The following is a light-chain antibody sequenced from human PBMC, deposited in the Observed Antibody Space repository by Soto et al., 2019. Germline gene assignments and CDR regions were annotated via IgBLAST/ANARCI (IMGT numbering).Light chain of an antibody. J-gene: IGKJ1*01. CDR3: QQYGISPQT. V-gene: IGKV3-20*01. Sequence: EIVLTQSPGTLSLSPGERATLSCTASQSVSNSFLAWYQQKPGQPPRLFIYSASSRATGIPDRFSGSGSGTDFTLTISRLEPEDFAVYFCQQYGISPQTFGHGTKVEIK. CDR1: QSVSNSF. CDR2: SAS.